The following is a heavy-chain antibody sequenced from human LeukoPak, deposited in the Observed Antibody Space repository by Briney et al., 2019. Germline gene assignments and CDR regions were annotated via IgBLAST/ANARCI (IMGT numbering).Heavy chain of an antibody. CDR2: ISYDGSNK. CDR3: AKTSRVNSAYDSPFDY. Sequence: PGKSLRLSCVASGFRVSTHGMHWVRQAPGKGLEWVAIISYDGSNKYYADSVKGRFTISRDNSKNTLYLQMNSLRAEDTAIYFCAKTSRVNSAYDSPFDYWGQGTLVTVSS. V-gene: IGHV3-30*18. D-gene: IGHD5-12*01. J-gene: IGHJ4*02. CDR1: GFRVSTHG.